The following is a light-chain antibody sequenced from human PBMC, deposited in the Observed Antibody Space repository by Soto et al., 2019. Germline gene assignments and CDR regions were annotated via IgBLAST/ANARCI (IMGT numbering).Light chain of an antibody. CDR2: DAS. J-gene: IGKJ1*01. CDR1: QSVSSY. V-gene: IGKV3-11*01. Sequence: EXVXTQSXATLSLSPGERATLSCRASQSVSSYLAWYQQKPGQAPRLLIYDASNRATGIPARFSGSGSGTDFTLTISSLEPEDFAVYYCQQRSNWPPWTFGQGTKVEIK. CDR3: QQRSNWPPWT.